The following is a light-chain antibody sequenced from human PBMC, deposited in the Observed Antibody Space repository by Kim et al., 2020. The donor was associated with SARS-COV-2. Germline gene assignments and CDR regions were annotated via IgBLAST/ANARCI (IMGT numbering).Light chain of an antibody. CDR2: GAS. J-gene: IGKJ4*01. V-gene: IGKV3-11*01. Sequence: LSPGERATLSCRASQSVRSSFAWYQQKPGQTPRLLIYGASNRATGIPARFTGSGSGTDFTLTISSLEPEDSAVYYCQQRSSWPLTFGGGTKVDIK. CDR1: QSVRSS. CDR3: QQRSSWPLT.